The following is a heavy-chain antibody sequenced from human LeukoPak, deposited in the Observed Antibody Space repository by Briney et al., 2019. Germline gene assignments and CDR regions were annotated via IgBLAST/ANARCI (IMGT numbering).Heavy chain of an antibody. CDR1: GFSFSSYE. Sequence: GGSLRLSCAASGFSFSSYEMNWVRQAPGKGLEWISYISSSGTNKYYADSVKGRFTISRDNAKNSLYLQMNSLRAEDTAVYYCARAGYCSGGSCYRFDYWGQGTLVTVSS. CDR2: ISSSGTNK. V-gene: IGHV3-48*03. D-gene: IGHD2-15*01. J-gene: IGHJ4*02. CDR3: ARAGYCSGGSCYRFDY.